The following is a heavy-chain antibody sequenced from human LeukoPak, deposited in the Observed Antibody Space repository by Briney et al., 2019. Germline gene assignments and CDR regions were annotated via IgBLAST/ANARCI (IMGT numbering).Heavy chain of an antibody. CDR3: VKDGDDSGSYLVY. CDR1: RFTFSSYG. CDR2: IPYDGSNK. J-gene: IGHJ4*02. D-gene: IGHD1-26*01. Sequence: GGSLRLSCATSRFTFSSYGMHWVRQAPGKGLEWVAVIPYDGSNKYYADSVKGRFTISRDNSKNTLYLQMYSLRVEDTAVYYCVKDGDDSGSYLVYCDQGTLVTVSS. V-gene: IGHV3-30*02.